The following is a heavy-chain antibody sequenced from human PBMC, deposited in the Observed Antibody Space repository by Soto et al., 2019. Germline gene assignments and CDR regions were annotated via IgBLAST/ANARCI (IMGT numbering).Heavy chain of an antibody. V-gene: IGHV3-33*01. Sequence: GGSLRLSCAASGFTFSSYGMHWVRQAPGKGLEWVAVIWYDGSNKYYADSVKGRFTISRDNSKNTLYLQMNSLRAEDTAVYYCARAFYYDSGSWFDPWGQGTLVTVSS. CDR1: GFTFSSYG. CDR2: IWYDGSNK. J-gene: IGHJ5*02. CDR3: ARAFYYDSGSWFDP. D-gene: IGHD3-22*01.